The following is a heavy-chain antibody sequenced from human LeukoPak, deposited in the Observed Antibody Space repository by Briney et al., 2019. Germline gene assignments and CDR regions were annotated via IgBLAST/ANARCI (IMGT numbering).Heavy chain of an antibody. D-gene: IGHD3-10*01. Sequence: PGGSLRLSCVASGFPFSRDWMSWVRQAPGRGLEWVANIRQEGSERHYVDSVKGRFIVSRDNARDSLYLQMNSLRVDDTAMYYCVRVGPPNAGSFDPWGQGSLVTVAP. CDR1: GFPFSRDW. J-gene: IGHJ5*02. V-gene: IGHV3-7*04. CDR3: VRVGPPNAGSFDP. CDR2: IRQEGSER.